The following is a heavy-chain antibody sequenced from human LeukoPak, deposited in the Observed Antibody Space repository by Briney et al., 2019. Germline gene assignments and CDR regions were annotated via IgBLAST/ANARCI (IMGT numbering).Heavy chain of an antibody. V-gene: IGHV3-30*02. CDR2: IRYDGSNE. Sequence: PGGSLRLSCAASGFTFSSYGIHWVRQAPGKGLEWVAFIRYDGSNEYYADSVEGRFTISRDNSKNTLYLQMNSLRAEDTAVYYCARDGGLYSVVLGADYNCFDYWGQGTLVTVSS. D-gene: IGHD3-10*01. J-gene: IGHJ4*02. CDR1: GFTFSSYG. CDR3: ARDGGLYSVVLGADYNCFDY.